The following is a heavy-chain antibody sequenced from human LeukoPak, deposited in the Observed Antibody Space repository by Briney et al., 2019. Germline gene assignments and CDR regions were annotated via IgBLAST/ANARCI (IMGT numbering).Heavy chain of an antibody. CDR3: AKGHSDSSGWYFDY. Sequence: GGSLRLSCAASGFTFSSYGMHWVRQAPGKGLEWVAVISYDGGNKYYADSVKGRFTISRDNSKNTLYLQMNSLRAEDTAVYYCAKGHSDSSGWYFDYWGQGTLVTVSS. J-gene: IGHJ4*02. V-gene: IGHV3-30*18. CDR1: GFTFSSYG. CDR2: ISYDGGNK. D-gene: IGHD6-19*01.